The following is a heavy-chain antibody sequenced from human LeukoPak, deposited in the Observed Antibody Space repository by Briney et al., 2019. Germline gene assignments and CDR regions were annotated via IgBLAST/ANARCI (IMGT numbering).Heavy chain of an antibody. CDR1: GGSISSYC. CDR2: VLYSGSG. V-gene: IGHV4-59*01. Sequence: SETLSLTCTVSGGSISSYCWNWIRQSPGKGLEWIGYVLYSGSGDYNPSLKSRVTILIDTSKNQFSLKLSSVTTADTAVYYCARSFVSSIAARHWYFDLWGRGTRVTVSS. CDR3: ARSFVSSIAARHWYFDL. J-gene: IGHJ2*01. D-gene: IGHD6-6*01.